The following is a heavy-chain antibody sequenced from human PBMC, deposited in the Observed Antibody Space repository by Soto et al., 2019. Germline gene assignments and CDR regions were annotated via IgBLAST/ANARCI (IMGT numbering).Heavy chain of an antibody. CDR3: ARAMVREIKNWLDP. V-gene: IGHV4-31*03. CDR2: IFYSGST. D-gene: IGHD3-10*01. Sequence: QVQLQESGPGLVKPSQTLSLTCTVSGGSISSGGYYWSWIRQHPGKGLEWIGYIFYSGSTYYNPSLKSRVTIAVDTSKYQFSLNLSSVTAADTAVYYCARAMVREIKNWLDPWGQGTLVTVSS. J-gene: IGHJ5*02. CDR1: GGSISSGGYY.